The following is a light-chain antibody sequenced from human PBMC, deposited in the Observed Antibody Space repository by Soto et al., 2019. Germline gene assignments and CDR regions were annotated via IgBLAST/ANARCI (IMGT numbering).Light chain of an antibody. CDR3: ATWDNSLNAQV. Sequence: QSVLTQPPSASGTPGQRVTISCSGSSSNIGSNTVNWYQQLPGTAPKLLIYSNNQRPSGVPDRFSGSNSGTSASLPTSGLQSEEEADYYCATWDNSLNAQVFGGGTKLTVL. V-gene: IGLV1-44*01. CDR1: SSNIGSNT. CDR2: SNN. J-gene: IGLJ3*02.